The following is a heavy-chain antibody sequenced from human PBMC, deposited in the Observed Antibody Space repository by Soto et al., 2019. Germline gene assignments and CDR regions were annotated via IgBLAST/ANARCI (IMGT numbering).Heavy chain of an antibody. Sequence: GGSLRLSCAASGFTFSSYGMHWVRQAPGKGLEWVAVIWYDGSNKYYADSVKGRFTISRDNSKNTLYLQMNSLRAEDTAVYYCARDRLRYFETIDYWGQGTLVTVSS. V-gene: IGHV3-33*01. CDR1: GFTFSSYG. CDR3: ARDRLRYFETIDY. CDR2: IWYDGSNK. J-gene: IGHJ4*02. D-gene: IGHD3-9*01.